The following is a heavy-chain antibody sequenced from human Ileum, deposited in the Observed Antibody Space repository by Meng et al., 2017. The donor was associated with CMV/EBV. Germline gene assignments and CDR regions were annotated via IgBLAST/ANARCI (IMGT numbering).Heavy chain of an antibody. CDR3: ARGRNKQTQTSNWFDP. D-gene: IGHD6-13*01. CDR2: IYYSGST. Sequence: GSISSGDYYWRWIRQPPGKGLEWIGYIYYSGSTYYSPSLKSRVTISVDTSKNQFSLKLSSVTAADTAVYYCARGRNKQTQTSNWFDPWGQGTLVTVSS. CDR1: GSISSGDYY. J-gene: IGHJ5*02. V-gene: IGHV4-30-4*08.